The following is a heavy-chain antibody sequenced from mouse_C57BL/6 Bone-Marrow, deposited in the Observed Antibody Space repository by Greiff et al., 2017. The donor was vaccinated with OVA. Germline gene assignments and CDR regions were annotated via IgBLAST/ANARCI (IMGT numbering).Heavy chain of an antibody. CDR2: ISDGGSYT. Sequence: EVKLVESGGGLVKPGGSLKLSCAASGFTFSSYAMSWVRQTPEKRLEWVATISDGGSYTNYPDNVKGRFPISRDNAKNNLYLQMSHLKSEDTAMYYCARDLTSPYFDYWGKGTTLTVSA. J-gene: IGHJ2*01. CDR1: GFTFSSYA. D-gene: IGHD4-1*01. V-gene: IGHV5-4*01. CDR3: ARDLTSPYFDY.